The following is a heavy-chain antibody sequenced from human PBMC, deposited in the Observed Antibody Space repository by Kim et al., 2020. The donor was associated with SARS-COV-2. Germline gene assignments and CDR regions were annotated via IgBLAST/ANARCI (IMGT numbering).Heavy chain of an antibody. D-gene: IGHD5-12*01. J-gene: IGHJ3*02. CDR2: IYYSGST. V-gene: IGHV4-59*01. CDR1: GGSISSYY. Sequence: SETLSLTCTVSGGSISSYYWSWIRQPPGKGLEWIGYIYYSGSTNYNPSLKSRVTISVDTSKNQFSLKLSSVTAADTAVYYCARRVDIVATTPWGDAFDIWGQGTMVTVSS. CDR3: ARRVDIVATTPWGDAFDI.